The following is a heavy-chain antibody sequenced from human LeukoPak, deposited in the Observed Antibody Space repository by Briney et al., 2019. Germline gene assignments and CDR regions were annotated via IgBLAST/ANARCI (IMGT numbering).Heavy chain of an antibody. CDR2: INPSGGST. CDR1: GYTFTSYY. D-gene: IGHD3-3*01. V-gene: IGHV1-46*01. J-gene: IGHJ4*02. CDR3: ARNAYDFWSGYDYYYFDY. Sequence: GASVKVSCTASGYTFTSYYMHWVRQAPGQGLEWMGIINPSGGSTSYAQKFQGRVTMTRDTSTSTVYKELSSLRSEDTAVYYCARNAYDFWSGYDYYYFDYWGQGTLVTVSS.